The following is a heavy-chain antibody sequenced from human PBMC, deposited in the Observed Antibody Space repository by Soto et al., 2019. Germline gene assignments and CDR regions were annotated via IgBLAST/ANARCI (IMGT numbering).Heavy chain of an antibody. CDR3: ARDQRCSGGSCYNLDY. CDR1: GGTFSSYT. D-gene: IGHD2-15*01. V-gene: IGHV1-69*08. J-gene: IGHJ4*02. Sequence: QVQLVQSGAEVKKPGSSVKVSCKASGGTFSSYTISWVRQAPGQGLEWMGRIIPILRIANYAQQFQGSVTITEDKSTSTAYMELSSLRSEDTAVYYCARDQRCSGGSCYNLDYWGQGTLVTVSS. CDR2: IIPILRIA.